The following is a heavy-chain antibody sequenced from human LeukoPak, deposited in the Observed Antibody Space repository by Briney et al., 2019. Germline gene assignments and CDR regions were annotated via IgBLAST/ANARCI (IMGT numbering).Heavy chain of an antibody. D-gene: IGHD4-23*01. J-gene: IGHJ4*02. CDR2: ISWNSGSI. CDR1: GFTFDDYA. V-gene: IGHV3-9*01. Sequence: GRSLRLSCAASGFTFDDYAMHWVRQAPGKGLEWVSGISWNSGSIGYADSVKGRFTISRDNSKNTLYLQMNSLRAEDTAVYYCARGQGPHGGLDYWGQGTLVTVSS. CDR3: ARGQGPHGGLDY.